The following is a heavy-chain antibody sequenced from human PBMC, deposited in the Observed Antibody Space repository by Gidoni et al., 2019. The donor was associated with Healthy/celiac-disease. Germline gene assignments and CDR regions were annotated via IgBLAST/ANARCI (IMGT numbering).Heavy chain of an antibody. V-gene: IGHV6-1*01. D-gene: IGHD6-13*01. Sequence: QVQLQQSGPGLVKHSQTLSLTCAISGDSVSSNSAAWNWIRQSPSRGLEWLGRTYYMSKWYNDYAVSVKSLITINPDTSKNQFSLQLNSVTPEDTAVYYCAREGAAAAPSYNWFDPWGQGTLVTVSS. J-gene: IGHJ5*02. CDR3: AREGAAAAPSYNWFDP. CDR1: GDSVSSNSAA. CDR2: TYYMSKWYN.